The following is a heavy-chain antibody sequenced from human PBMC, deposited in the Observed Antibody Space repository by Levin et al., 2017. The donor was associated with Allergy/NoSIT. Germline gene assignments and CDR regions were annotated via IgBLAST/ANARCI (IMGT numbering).Heavy chain of an antibody. J-gene: IGHJ4*02. CDR1: GFTFSRYY. CDR3: ARGGCSSTSCLDY. CDR2: ITLDVTDT. V-gene: IGHV3-74*01. Sequence: GESLKISCAASGFTFSRYYMHWVRQAPGKGLVWVSRITLDVTDTYYADSVKGRFTISRDNAENTLFLQMNSLRAENTAIYYCARGGCSSTSCLDYWGQGILVTVSS. D-gene: IGHD2-2*01.